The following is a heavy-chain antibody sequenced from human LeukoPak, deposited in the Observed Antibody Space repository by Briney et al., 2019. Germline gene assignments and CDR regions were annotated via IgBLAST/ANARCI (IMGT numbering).Heavy chain of an antibody. CDR1: GGTFSSYA. V-gene: IGHV1-69*05. CDR2: IIPIVGTA. CDR3: ARGHDYDFWSGHTPLDV. J-gene: IGHJ6*04. Sequence: SVKVSCKASGGTFSSYAISWVGQAPAQGLEWMGGIIPIVGTATYAQKFQGRVTITTDESTSTAYMELSSLRSEDTAVYYCARGHDYDFWSGHTPLDVWGKGTTVTVSS. D-gene: IGHD3-3*01.